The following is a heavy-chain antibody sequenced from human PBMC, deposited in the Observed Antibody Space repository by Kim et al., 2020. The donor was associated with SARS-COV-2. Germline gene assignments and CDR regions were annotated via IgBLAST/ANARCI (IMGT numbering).Heavy chain of an antibody. CDR2: MNPNSGNT. Sequence: ASVKVSCKASGYTFTSYDINWVRQATGQGLEWMGWMNPNSGNTGYAQKFRGRVTMTRNTSISTAYMELSSLRSEDTAVYYCARGQRRPGLYYYYYYMDVWGKGTTVTVSS. V-gene: IGHV1-8*01. CDR1: GYTFTSYD. D-gene: IGHD6-25*01. CDR3: ARGQRRPGLYYYYYYMDV. J-gene: IGHJ6*03.